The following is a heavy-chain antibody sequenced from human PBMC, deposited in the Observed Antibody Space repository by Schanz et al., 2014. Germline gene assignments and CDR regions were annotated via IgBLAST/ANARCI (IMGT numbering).Heavy chain of an antibody. CDR1: GFTFSTFA. J-gene: IGHJ3*02. Sequence: EVQLVESGGDLVQPGGSLRLSCSASGFTFSTFAMHWVRQAPGKGLEWVSFIYIGGNTYYADSVKGRFTISRDNSKNTVYLQMNSLRAEDTAVYYCAKGRFGELSAFDIWGQGTMVTVSS. D-gene: IGHD3-10*01. V-gene: IGHV3-66*01. CDR2: IYIGGNT. CDR3: AKGRFGELSAFDI.